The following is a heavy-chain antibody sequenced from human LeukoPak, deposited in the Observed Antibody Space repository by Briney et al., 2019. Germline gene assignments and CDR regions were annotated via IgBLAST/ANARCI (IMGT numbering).Heavy chain of an antibody. CDR3: ARGGYYFDY. CDR2: IYYSGST. Sequence: SGTLSLTCTVSGGSISSYYWSWIRQPPGKGLEWIGYIYYSGSTNYNPSLKSRVTISVDTSKNQFSLKLSSVTAADTAVYYCARGGYYFDYWGQGTLVTVSS. V-gene: IGHV4-59*01. CDR1: GGSISSYY. J-gene: IGHJ4*02.